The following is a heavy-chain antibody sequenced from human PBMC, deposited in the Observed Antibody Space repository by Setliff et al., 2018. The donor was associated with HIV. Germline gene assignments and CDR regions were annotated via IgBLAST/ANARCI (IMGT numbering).Heavy chain of an antibody. CDR2: IYPGDSDT. CDR1: GYSFTSYW. V-gene: IGHV5-51*01. D-gene: IGHD3-16*01. Sequence: PGESLKISCKGSGYSFTSYWIGWVRQMSGKGLEWMGIIYPGDSDTRYSPSFQGQVIISADKSITTAYLQWSSLKASDSAMYYCARHVGDTFDIWGQGTMVTVSS. J-gene: IGHJ3*02. CDR3: ARHVGDTFDI.